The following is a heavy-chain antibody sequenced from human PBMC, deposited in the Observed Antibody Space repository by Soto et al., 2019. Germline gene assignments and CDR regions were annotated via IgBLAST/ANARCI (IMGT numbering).Heavy chain of an antibody. CDR3: ARTMNPVLYGSGSYHWFDP. J-gene: IGHJ5*02. V-gene: IGHV2-70*01. CDR2: IDWDDDK. Sequence: SGPTLVNPTQTLTLTCTFSGFSLSTSGMCVSWIRQPPGKALEWLALIDWDDDKYYSTSLKTRLTISKDTSKNQVVLTMTNMDPVDTATYYCARTMNPVLYGSGSYHWFDPWGQGTLVTVSS. CDR1: GFSLSTSGMC. D-gene: IGHD3-10*01.